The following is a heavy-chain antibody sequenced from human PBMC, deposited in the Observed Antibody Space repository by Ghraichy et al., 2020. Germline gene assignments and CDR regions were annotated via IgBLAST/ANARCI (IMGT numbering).Heavy chain of an antibody. CDR3: ARDRGLELGIDY. CDR1: GGSISSGGYY. Sequence: TLSLTCTVSGGSISSGGYYWSWIRQHPGKGLEWIGYIYYSGSTYYNPSLKSRVTISVDTSKNQFSLKLSSVTAADTAVYYCARDRGLELGIDYWGQGTLVTVSS. V-gene: IGHV4-31*03. J-gene: IGHJ4*02. CDR2: IYYSGST. D-gene: IGHD7-27*01.